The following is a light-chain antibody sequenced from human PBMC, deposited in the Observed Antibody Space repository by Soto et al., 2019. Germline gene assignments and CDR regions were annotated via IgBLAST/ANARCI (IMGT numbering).Light chain of an antibody. CDR1: GSTFGAGYD. J-gene: IGLJ2*01. CDR3: QSYDSSLSVI. V-gene: IGLV1-40*01. Sequence: QSVLTQPPSVSGAPGQRVSISCTGSGSTFGAGYDVHWYQQLPGSAPKLLISDNSNRPSGVPDRFSGSKSGTSASLAISGLQAEDEADYYCQSYDSSLSVIFGGGT. CDR2: DNS.